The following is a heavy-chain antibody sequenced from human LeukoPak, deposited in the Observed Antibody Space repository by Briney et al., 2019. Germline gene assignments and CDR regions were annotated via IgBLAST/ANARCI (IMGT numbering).Heavy chain of an antibody. CDR1: GFILSYYV. Sequence: LPGGALRLCCATSGFILSYYVVQWGRQAPGKVLERVAFLRYDGNTRYYAASVKGRFTISRDNSKNTLYLQKNSLRAEDTAVYYCPNVVPGAELERVDYYYRDVWGKGTTVTVFS. CDR2: LRYDGNTR. V-gene: IGHV3-30*02. CDR3: PNVVPGAELERVDYYYRDV. J-gene: IGHJ6*03. D-gene: IGHD1-1*01.